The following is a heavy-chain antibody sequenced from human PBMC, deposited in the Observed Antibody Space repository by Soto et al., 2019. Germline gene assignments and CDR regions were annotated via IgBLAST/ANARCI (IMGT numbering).Heavy chain of an antibody. V-gene: IGHV3-23*01. J-gene: IGHJ4*02. Sequence: PGGSLRLSCAASGFTFSSYAMSWVRQAPGKGLEWVSAISGSGGSTYYADSVKGRFTISRDNSKNTLYLQMSSLRAEDTAVYYCAKVGVAGTSLYYYFDYWGQGTLVTVSS. CDR2: ISGSGGST. CDR1: GFTFSSYA. D-gene: IGHD6-19*01. CDR3: AKVGVAGTSLYYYFDY.